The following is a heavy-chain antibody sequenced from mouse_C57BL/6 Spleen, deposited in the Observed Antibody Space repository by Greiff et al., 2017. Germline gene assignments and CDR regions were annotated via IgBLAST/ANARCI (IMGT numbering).Heavy chain of an antibody. CDR3: ARSGYGNWYFDV. V-gene: IGHV1-54*01. D-gene: IGHD2-1*01. CDR2: INPGSGGT. Sequence: QVQLQQSGAELVRPGTSVKVSCKASGYAFTNYLIEWVKQRPGQGLEWIGVINPGSGGTNYNEKFKGKATLTADKSSSTAYMQLSSLTSEDSAVYFCARSGYGNWYFDVWGTGTTVTVSS. CDR1: GYAFTNYL. J-gene: IGHJ1*03.